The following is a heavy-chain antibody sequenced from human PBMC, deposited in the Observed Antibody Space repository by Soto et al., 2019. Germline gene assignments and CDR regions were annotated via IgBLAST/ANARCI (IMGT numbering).Heavy chain of an antibody. CDR2: IGGSGTST. CDR3: AKTIMGSFWAAGS. V-gene: IGHV3-23*01. CDR1: GFTFNTFT. J-gene: IGHJ5*02. Sequence: GGSLRLSCIASGFTFNTFTISWVRQAPGKGLEWVSGIGGSGTSTFYADSVKGRFTISRDNSKNTLYLQMNSLRDEDTAVYYCAKTIMGSFWAAGSWGQGTLVTVSS. D-gene: IGHD5-12*01.